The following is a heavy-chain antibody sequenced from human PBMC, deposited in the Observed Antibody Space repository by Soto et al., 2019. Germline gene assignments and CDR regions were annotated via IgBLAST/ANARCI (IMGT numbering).Heavy chain of an antibody. CDR2: IGHDGTRT. V-gene: IGHV3-74*01. J-gene: IGHJ4*02. Sequence: EVLLVESGGGSVRPGGSLRLSCVASGFTFSGDWMHWVRQVPGKGLEWVSCIGHDGTRTRYAESVKGRFTISRDKANNTLYLQMNILTVDDTDVYYCVRENRVSNMGLRAWGQGTLLIASA. CDR1: GFTFSGDW. CDR3: VRENRVSNMGLRA. D-gene: IGHD2-8*01.